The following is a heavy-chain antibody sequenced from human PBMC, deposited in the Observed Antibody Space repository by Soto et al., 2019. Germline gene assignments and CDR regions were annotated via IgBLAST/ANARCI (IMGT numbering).Heavy chain of an antibody. CDR3: AREGGYSRYYYYYMDV. CDR2: IKEDGSEK. J-gene: IGHJ6*03. D-gene: IGHD5-18*01. CDR1: GFTFTTYW. V-gene: IGHV3-7*01. Sequence: GGSLRLSCVASGFTFTTYWMTWVRQAPGKGLEWVANIKEDGSEKYYVDSVKGRFTISRDNAKKSLYLQMNSLRAEDTAVYYCAREGGYSRYYYYYMDVWGTGTTVTVSS.